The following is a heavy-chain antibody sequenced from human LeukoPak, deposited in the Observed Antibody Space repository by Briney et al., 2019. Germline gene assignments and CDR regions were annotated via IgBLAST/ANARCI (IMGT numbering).Heavy chain of an antibody. V-gene: IGHV3-21*01. CDR1: GFTFSSYG. J-gene: IGHJ4*02. D-gene: IGHD3-10*02. CDR3: ARDPVRGVRPY. CDR2: ISSSSSYI. Sequence: GGSLRLSCAASGFTFSSYGMNWVRQAPGKGLEWVSSISSSSSYIYYADSVKGRFTISRDNAKNSLYLQMNSLRAEDTAVYYCARDPVRGVRPYWGQGTLVTVSS.